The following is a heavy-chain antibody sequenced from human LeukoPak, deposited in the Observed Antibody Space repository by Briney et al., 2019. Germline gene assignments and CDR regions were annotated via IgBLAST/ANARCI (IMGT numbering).Heavy chain of an antibody. CDR2: ISPYNGNT. CDR3: ARGEQGRDSSGFFGF. Sequence: GASVKVSCKASGYTFTTYGISWVRQAPGQGLEWMGWISPYNGNTKYAQKVQGRVTMTTDTSTSTAYMELRSLRSDDTAVYYCARGEQGRDSSGFFGFWGQGTLVTVSS. CDR1: GYTFTTYG. D-gene: IGHD3-22*01. J-gene: IGHJ4*02. V-gene: IGHV1-18*01.